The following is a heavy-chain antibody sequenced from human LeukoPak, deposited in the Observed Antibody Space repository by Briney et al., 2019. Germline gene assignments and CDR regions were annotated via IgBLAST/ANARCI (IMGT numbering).Heavy chain of an antibody. J-gene: IGHJ6*02. Sequence: GASGKVSCKASGGTFSSYAISWVRQPPGQGLEWMGGIIPIFGTANYAQKFQGRVTITADESTSTAYMELSSLRSEDTAVYYCARGQSTEYYYDSSGYLRSYYYGMDVWGQGTTVTVSS. D-gene: IGHD3-22*01. CDR1: GGTFSSYA. V-gene: IGHV1-69*13. CDR3: ARGQSTEYYYDSSGYLRSYYYGMDV. CDR2: IIPIFGTA.